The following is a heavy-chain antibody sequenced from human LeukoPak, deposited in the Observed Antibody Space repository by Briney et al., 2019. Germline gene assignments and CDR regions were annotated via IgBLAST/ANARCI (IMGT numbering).Heavy chain of an antibody. CDR3: AKGGGSGSYFLYFDY. V-gene: IGHV3-23*01. CDR2: ISLSGDDT. J-gene: IGHJ4*02. Sequence: GGSLRLSCAASGFTFSSYWMSWVRQAPGKGLEWVSGISLSGDDTYYADSVKGRFIISRDDSKNTLYLQMNSLRVEDTAVYYCAKGGGSGSYFLYFDYWGQGTLVTVSS. CDR1: GFTFSSYW. D-gene: IGHD1-26*01.